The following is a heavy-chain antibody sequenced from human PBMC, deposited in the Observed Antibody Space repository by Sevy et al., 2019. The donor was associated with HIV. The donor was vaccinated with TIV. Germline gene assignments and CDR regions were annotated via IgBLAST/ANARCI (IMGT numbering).Heavy chain of an antibody. V-gene: IGHV4-39*01. CDR2: IYYHGRT. CDR1: VVSITSSSYY. Sequence: SETLSLTCTVSVVSITSSSYYWGWIRQSPGRGLEWIGSIYYHGRTHFNPSLKSRVTISVDTSQNQFSLKLTSVPAADTAVYYCARGHYFDSSGYSKSTDYFGIDVWGQGTTVTVSS. J-gene: IGHJ6*02. D-gene: IGHD3-22*01. CDR3: ARGHYFDSSGYSKSTDYFGIDV.